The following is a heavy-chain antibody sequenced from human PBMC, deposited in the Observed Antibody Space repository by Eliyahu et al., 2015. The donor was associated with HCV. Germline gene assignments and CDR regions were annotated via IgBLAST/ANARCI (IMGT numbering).Heavy chain of an antibody. CDR1: GFTFSIAA. D-gene: IGHD3-16*01. V-gene: IGHV3-23*01. J-gene: IGHJ4*02. Sequence: LRISCEASGFTFSIAAMTWVRQAPGRGLEWVSLIRARGENTXYYADSVKGRFTVSRDNSKNTLYLQMNSLRVDDTAVYFCASGPGGLATFWGAARDYWGQGTLVTVSS. CDR3: ASGPGGLATFWGAARDY. CDR2: IRARGENTX.